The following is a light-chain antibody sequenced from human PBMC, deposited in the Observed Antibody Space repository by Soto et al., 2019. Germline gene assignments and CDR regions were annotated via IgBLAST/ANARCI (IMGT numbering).Light chain of an antibody. V-gene: IGKV1-8*01. CDR1: QGISSY. CDR3: QQYNSRT. Sequence: AIRMTQSPSSFSASTGDRVTITCRASQGISSYLAWYQQKPGKAPKLLIYAASTLQSGVPSRFSGSGSGTEFTLTISSLQPDDFATYYCQQYNSRTFGQGNKVDIK. J-gene: IGKJ1*01. CDR2: AAS.